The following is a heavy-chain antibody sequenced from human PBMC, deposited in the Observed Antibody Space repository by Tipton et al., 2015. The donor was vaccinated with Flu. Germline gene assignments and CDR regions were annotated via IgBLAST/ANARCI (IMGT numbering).Heavy chain of an antibody. Sequence: SLRLSCAASGFNFDEHVMHWVRQAPGKGLEWVSGIRWNSGNIGYADSVKGRFTISRDNAKNSLYLEMNSLRVEDTAQYYCVKGGWLRRPSGLDVWGQGTTVIVSS. D-gene: IGHD3-9*01. CDR2: IRWNSGNI. CDR1: GFNFDEHV. CDR3: VKGGWLRRPSGLDV. J-gene: IGHJ6*02. V-gene: IGHV3-9*01.